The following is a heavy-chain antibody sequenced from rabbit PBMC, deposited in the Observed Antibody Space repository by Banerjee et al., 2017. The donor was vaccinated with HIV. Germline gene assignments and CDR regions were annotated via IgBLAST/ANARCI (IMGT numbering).Heavy chain of an antibody. CDR3: ATDIHGYGGFNL. V-gene: IGHV1S40*01. Sequence: QSLEESGGDLVKPGASLTLTCIASGVSFSGSSYMCWVRQAPGKGLEWIACINAVTGKAVYASWAKGRFTISKTSSTTVTLQMTSLTGADTATYFCATDIHGYGGFNLWGPGHPRHRL. CDR2: INAVTGKA. CDR1: GVSFSGSSY. D-gene: IGHD6-1*01. J-gene: IGHJ4*01.